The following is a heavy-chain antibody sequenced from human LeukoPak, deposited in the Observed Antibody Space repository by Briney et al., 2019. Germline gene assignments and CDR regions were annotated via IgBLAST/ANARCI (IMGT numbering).Heavy chain of an antibody. V-gene: IGHV4-38-2*02. CDR1: GYSISSGYY. D-gene: IGHD3-16*01. CDR3: ARSDAYDH. CDR2: IYHSGST. Sequence: KPSETLSLTCTVSGYSISSGYYWGWVRQPPGKGLEWIGSIYHSGSTYYNPSLKSRVTISVDTSKNQFSLKLTSVTAADTAVYYCARSDAYDHWGQGTLVTVSS. J-gene: IGHJ5*02.